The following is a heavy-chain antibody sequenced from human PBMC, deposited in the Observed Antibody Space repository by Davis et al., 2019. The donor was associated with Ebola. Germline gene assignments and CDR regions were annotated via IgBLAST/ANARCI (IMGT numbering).Heavy chain of an antibody. Sequence: SAPTLVKPAQTLTLTCNFSGFSLTTIGMSVGWIRQPPGKALEWLALFYWDDNKRYSPPLKSRLTLAKDTSKNQVVLTMTNMAPVDTGTYFCAYRLLGRDWFGPWGQGTLVTVSS. CDR2: FYWDDNK. J-gene: IGHJ5*02. V-gene: IGHV2-5*02. CDR3: AYRLLGRDWFGP. CDR1: GFSLTTIGMS. D-gene: IGHD2-15*01.